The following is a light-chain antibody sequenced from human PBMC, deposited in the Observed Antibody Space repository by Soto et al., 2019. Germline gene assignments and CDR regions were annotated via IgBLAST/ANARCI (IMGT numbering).Light chain of an antibody. V-gene: IGKV1-39*01. CDR3: QQYNSYPPWT. Sequence: DIQMTQSPSSLSASVGDRVTITCRASQSISSYLNWYQQKPGKAPKLLIYAASSLQSGVPSRFSGSGSGTEFTLTISSLQPDDFATYYCQQYNSYPPWTFGQGTKVDIK. J-gene: IGKJ1*01. CDR2: AAS. CDR1: QSISSY.